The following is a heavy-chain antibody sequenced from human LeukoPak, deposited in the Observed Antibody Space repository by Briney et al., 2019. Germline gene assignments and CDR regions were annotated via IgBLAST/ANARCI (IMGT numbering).Heavy chain of an antibody. J-gene: IGHJ3*02. Sequence: GRSLRLSCAASGFTFSSYGMHWVRQAPGKGLEWVAVISYDGSNKYYADSVKGRFTISRDNSKNTPYLQMNSLRAEDTAVYYCAKDQGYCSSTSCYVDAFDIWGQGTMVTVSS. V-gene: IGHV3-30*18. CDR3: AKDQGYCSSTSCYVDAFDI. CDR1: GFTFSSYG. D-gene: IGHD2-2*01. CDR2: ISYDGSNK.